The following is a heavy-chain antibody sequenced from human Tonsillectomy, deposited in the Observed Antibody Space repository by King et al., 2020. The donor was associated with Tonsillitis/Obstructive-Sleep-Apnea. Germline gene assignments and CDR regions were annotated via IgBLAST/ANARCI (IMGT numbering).Heavy chain of an antibody. CDR3: ARGFLATDFAVDS. D-gene: IGHD5-24*01. CDR2: INHSGST. V-gene: IGHV4-34*01. J-gene: IGHJ3*02. Sequence: VQLQQWGAGLLKPSETLSLTCAVYGGSFSGYCWSWIRQPPGKGLEWIGEINHSGSTNYNPSLKSRVTISVDTSKNQFSLKLSSVTAADTAVFYCARGFLATDFAVDSWGQGTMVTVSS. CDR1: GGSFSGYC.